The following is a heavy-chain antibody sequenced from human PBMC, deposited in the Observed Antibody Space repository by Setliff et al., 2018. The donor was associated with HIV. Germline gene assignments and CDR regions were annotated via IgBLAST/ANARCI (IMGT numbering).Heavy chain of an antibody. Sequence: LGESLKISCKGSGYRFTSYWIDWVRQTPGKGLEWMGIIYRGDSDTRYSPSFQGQVTISADKSSSTAYLQWTSLKASDSAMYYCASGSGIDWFDPWGQGTLVTVSS. CDR1: GYRFTSYW. CDR3: ASGSGIDWFDP. V-gene: IGHV5-51*01. J-gene: IGHJ5*02. CDR2: IYRGDSDT. D-gene: IGHD3-10*01.